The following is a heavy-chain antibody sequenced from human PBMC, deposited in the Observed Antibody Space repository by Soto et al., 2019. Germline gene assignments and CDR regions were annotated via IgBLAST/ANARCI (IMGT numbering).Heavy chain of an antibody. V-gene: IGHV4-39*01. CDR2: IYYSGST. Sequence: QLQLQESGPGLVKPSETLSLTCTVSGGSISSSSYYWGWIRQPPGKGLEWIGSIYYSGSTYYNPSLKSRVTISVDTSKNQFSLKLSSVTAADTAVYYCARQFSSSWLYYYYGMDVCGQGTTVTVSS. CDR3: ARQFSSSWLYYYYGMDV. J-gene: IGHJ6*02. D-gene: IGHD6-13*01. CDR1: GGSISSSSYY.